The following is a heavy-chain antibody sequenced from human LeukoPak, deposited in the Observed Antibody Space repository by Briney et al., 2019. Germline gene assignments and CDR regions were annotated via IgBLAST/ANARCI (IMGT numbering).Heavy chain of an antibody. D-gene: IGHD2-2*01. CDR2: INHSGST. Sequence: PSETLSLTCAVYGGSFSGYYWSWIRQPPGKGLEWIGEINHSGSTNYNPSLKSRVTMSVDTSKNQFSLKLGSVTAADTAVYYCARDRVVPAAMPNYYGMDVWGQGTTVTVSS. CDR1: GGSFSGYY. J-gene: IGHJ6*02. CDR3: ARDRVVPAAMPNYYGMDV. V-gene: IGHV4-34*01.